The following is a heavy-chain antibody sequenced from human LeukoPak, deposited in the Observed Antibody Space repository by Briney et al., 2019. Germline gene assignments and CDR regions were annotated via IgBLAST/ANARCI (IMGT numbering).Heavy chain of an antibody. CDR2: INPNSGGT. Sequence: ASVKVSCKASGYTFTGYYMHWVRQAPGQGLEWRGWINPNSGGTNYAQKFQGRVTMTRDTSISTAYLEVTRLTSDDTAVYFCARDISGNYSPYFDSWGQGTLVTVSS. V-gene: IGHV1-2*02. D-gene: IGHD1-26*01. CDR3: ARDISGNYSPYFDS. CDR1: GYTFTGYY. J-gene: IGHJ4*02.